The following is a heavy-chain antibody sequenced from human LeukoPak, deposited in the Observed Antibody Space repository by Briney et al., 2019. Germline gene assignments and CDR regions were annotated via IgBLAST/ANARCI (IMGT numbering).Heavy chain of an antibody. Sequence: GGSLRLSCAASGFTFSSYAMSWVRQAPGKGLEWVSAISGSGGSTYYADSVKGRFTISRDNSKNTLYLQMNSLRAEDTAVYYCARGYSSSSFYYYHGMDVWGQGTTVTVSS. D-gene: IGHD6-13*01. CDR2: ISGSGGST. CDR1: GFTFSSYA. V-gene: IGHV3-23*01. CDR3: ARGYSSSSFYYYHGMDV. J-gene: IGHJ6*02.